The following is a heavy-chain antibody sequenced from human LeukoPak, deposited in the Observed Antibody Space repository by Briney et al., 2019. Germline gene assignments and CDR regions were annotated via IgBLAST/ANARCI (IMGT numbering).Heavy chain of an antibody. Sequence: SETLSLTCAVYGGSISNYYWSWIRQPAGKGLEWIGRIYASGSTNYNPSLKSRVTMSVDTSKNQFSLKLTSVTAADTAVYYCARGGSSWQSFDFWGQGTLVTVSS. J-gene: IGHJ4*02. V-gene: IGHV4-59*10. CDR1: GGSISNYY. D-gene: IGHD6-13*01. CDR2: IYASGST. CDR3: ARGGSSWQSFDF.